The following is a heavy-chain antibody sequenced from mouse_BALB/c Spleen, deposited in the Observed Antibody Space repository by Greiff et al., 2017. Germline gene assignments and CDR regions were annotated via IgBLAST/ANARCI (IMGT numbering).Heavy chain of an antibody. J-gene: IGHJ3*01. Sequence: EVNVVESGGGLVQPGGSRKLSCAASGFTFSSFGMHWVRQAPEKGLEWVAYISIGSSTIYYADTVKGRFTFSRNNPKNTLFLQMTSLRSEDTARYYCARSPYYYGSSPACFAYWGQGTLVTVSA. CDR3: ARSPYYYGSSPACFAY. CDR2: ISIGSSTI. D-gene: IGHD1-1*01. V-gene: IGHV5-17*02. CDR1: GFTFSSFG.